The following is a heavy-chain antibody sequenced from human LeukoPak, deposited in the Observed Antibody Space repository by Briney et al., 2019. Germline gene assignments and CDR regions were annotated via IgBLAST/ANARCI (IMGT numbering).Heavy chain of an antibody. CDR1: GYSISSGYY. D-gene: IGHD6-19*01. CDR3: ARPAVAGTHVFDY. Sequence: PSETLSLTCAVSGYSISSGYYWGWIRQPPGKGLEWIGSIYYSGSTYYNPSLKSRVTISVDTSKNQFSLKLSSVTAADTAVYYCARPAVAGTHVFDYWGQGTLVTVSS. J-gene: IGHJ4*02. CDR2: IYYSGST. V-gene: IGHV4-38-2*01.